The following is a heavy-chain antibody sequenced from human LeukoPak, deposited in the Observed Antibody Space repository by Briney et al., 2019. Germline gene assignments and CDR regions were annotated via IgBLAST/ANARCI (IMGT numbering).Heavy chain of an antibody. V-gene: IGHV4-39*01. D-gene: IGHD3-22*01. J-gene: IGHJ4*02. Sequence: PSETLSPTCTVSGGSISSSSYYWGWIRQPPGKGLEWIGSIYYSGSTYYNPSLKSRVTISVDTSKNQFSLKLSSVTAADTAVYYCASPNYCDSSGYYPIDYWGQGTLVTVSS. CDR2: IYYSGST. CDR1: GGSISSSSYY. CDR3: ASPNYCDSSGYYPIDY.